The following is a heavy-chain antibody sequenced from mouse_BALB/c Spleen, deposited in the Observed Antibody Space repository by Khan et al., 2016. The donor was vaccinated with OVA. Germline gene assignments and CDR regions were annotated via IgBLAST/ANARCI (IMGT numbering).Heavy chain of an antibody. Sequence: QVQLQQSGPELVKPGASVRISCKASGYTFKSYYIHWVKQRPGQGVGWIGWSFPGNVNTNYNAGFKGGGTLTAGESSSTAYMQLISLTSEDSAVYFCARAGYGSFAYWGQGTLVTVSA. CDR2: SFPGNVNT. CDR1: GYTFKSYY. CDR3: ARAGYGSFAY. J-gene: IGHJ3*01. V-gene: IGHV1S56*01. D-gene: IGHD2-10*02.